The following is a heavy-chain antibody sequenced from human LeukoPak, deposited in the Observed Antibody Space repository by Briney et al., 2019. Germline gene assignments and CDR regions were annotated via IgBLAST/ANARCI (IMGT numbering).Heavy chain of an antibody. V-gene: IGHV1-2*02. CDR1: GYTFTGYY. D-gene: IGHD3-16*02. CDR3: ARDLPGFTIYDYVWGSYRPFDY. CDR2: INPNSGGT. J-gene: IGHJ4*02. Sequence: GASVKVSCKASGYTFTGYYMHWVRQAPGQGLEWMGWINPNSGGTNYAQKFQGRVTMTRDTSISTAYMELSRLRSDDTAVYYCARDLPGFTIYDYVWGSYRPFDYWGQGTLVTVSS.